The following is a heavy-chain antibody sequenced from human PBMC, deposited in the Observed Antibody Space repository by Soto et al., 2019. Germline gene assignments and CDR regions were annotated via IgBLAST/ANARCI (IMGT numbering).Heavy chain of an antibody. V-gene: IGHV3-30*18. CDR3: AKDSGWYYYYGMDV. J-gene: IGHJ6*02. Sequence: GGSLRLSCAASGFTFSSYGMHWVRQAPGKGLERVAVISYDGSNKYYADSVKGRFTISRDNSKNTLYLQMNSLRAEDTAVYYCAKDSGWYYYYGMDVWGQGTTVTVSS. CDR2: ISYDGSNK. CDR1: GFTFSSYG. D-gene: IGHD1-26*01.